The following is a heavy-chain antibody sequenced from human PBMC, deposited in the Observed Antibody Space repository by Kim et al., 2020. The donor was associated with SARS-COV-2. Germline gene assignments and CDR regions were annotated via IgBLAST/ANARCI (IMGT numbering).Heavy chain of an antibody. Sequence: GGSLRLSCEASGFSFGNYYMTWVRQAPGKGLEWVANMKQDGSDVNYVDSVRGRFTISRDNAKQSLYLQMDSLRADDTAVYHCARTLYCSGRSCYGGNFFYTMDVWGQGTTVTVSS. D-gene: IGHD2-15*01. V-gene: IGHV3-7*03. CDR3: ARTLYCSGRSCYGGNFFYTMDV. J-gene: IGHJ6*02. CDR1: GFSFGNYY. CDR2: MKQDGSDV.